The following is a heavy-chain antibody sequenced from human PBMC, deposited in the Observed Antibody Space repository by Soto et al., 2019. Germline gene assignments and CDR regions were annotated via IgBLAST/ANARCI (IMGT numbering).Heavy chain of an antibody. CDR3: ARGTFGLPDLRRNTIFGVVTQPKRRKGDLDY. CDR1: GFTFSDYY. V-gene: IGHV3-11*01. D-gene: IGHD3-3*01. CDR2: ISSSGSTI. J-gene: IGHJ4*02. Sequence: QVQLVESGGGLVKPGGSLRLSCAASGFTFSDYYMSWIRQAPGKGLEWVSYISSSGSTIYYADSVEGRFTISRDNAKNSLYLQMNSLRAEDTAVYYCARGTFGLPDLRRNTIFGVVTQPKRRKGDLDYWGQGTLVTVSS.